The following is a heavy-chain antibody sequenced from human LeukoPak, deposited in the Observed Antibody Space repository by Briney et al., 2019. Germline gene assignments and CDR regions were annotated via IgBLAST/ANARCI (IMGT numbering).Heavy chain of an antibody. CDR2: IYHSGST. CDR3: ARGGIAAAGPNYFDY. V-gene: IGHV4-38-2*01. Sequence: GSLRLSCAASGFTFSNAWMSWVRQAPGKGLEWIGSIYHSGSTYYNPSLKSRVTISVDTSKNQFSLKLSSVTAADTAVYYCARGGIAAAGPNYFDYWGQGTLVTVSS. CDR1: GFTFSNAW. J-gene: IGHJ4*02. D-gene: IGHD6-13*01.